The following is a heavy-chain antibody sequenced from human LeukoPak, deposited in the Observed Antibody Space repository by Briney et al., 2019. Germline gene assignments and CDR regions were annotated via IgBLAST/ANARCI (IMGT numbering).Heavy chain of an antibody. Sequence: SETLSLTCAVYGGSFSGYYWSWLRQPPGKGLEWIGEINHSGSTNYNLSLKSRVTISVHTSKNQFSLKLSSVTATDTAVYYCARLTKNDSGSYRFGKKKRGYMDVWGKGTTVTISS. D-gene: IGHD3-10*01. CDR3: ARLTKNDSGSYRFGKKKRGYMDV. CDR2: INHSGST. CDR1: GGSFSGYY. J-gene: IGHJ6*03. V-gene: IGHV4-34*01.